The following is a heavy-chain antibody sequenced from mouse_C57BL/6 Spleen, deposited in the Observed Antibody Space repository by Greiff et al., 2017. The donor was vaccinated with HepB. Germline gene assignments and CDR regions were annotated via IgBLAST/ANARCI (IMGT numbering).Heavy chain of an antibody. V-gene: IGHV5-15*01. D-gene: IGHD4-1*01. CDR1: GFTFSDYG. J-gene: IGHJ2*01. CDR3: ARQWSLGDFDY. Sequence: EVQGVESGGGLVQPGGSLKLSCAASGFTFSDYGMAWVRQAPRKGPEWVAFISNLAYSIYYADTVTGRFTISRENAKNTLYLEMSSLRSEDTAMYYCARQWSLGDFDYWGQGTTLTVSS. CDR2: ISNLAYSI.